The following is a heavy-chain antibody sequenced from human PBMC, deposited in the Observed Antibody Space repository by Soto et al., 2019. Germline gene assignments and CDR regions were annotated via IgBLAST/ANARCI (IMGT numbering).Heavy chain of an antibody. CDR2: IKQDGSEK. CDR3: ARGPGSWYFYFDY. J-gene: IGHJ4*02. D-gene: IGHD6-13*01. CDR1: GFTFSSYW. V-gene: IGHV3-7*01. Sequence: GSLRLSCAASGFTFSSYWMSWVRQAPGKGLEWVANIKQDGSEKYYVDSVKGRFTISRDNAKNSLYLQMNSLRAEDTAVYYCARGPGSWYFYFDYWGQGTLVTVSS.